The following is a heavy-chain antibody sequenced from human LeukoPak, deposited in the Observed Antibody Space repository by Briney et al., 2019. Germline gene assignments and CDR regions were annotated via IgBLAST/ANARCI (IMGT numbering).Heavy chain of an antibody. CDR1: GFTFSSYG. D-gene: IGHD1-26*01. CDR2: ISGSGGST. V-gene: IGHV3-23*01. Sequence: PGGSLRLSCAASGFTFSSYGMSWVRQAPGKGLEWVSAISGSGGSTYYADSVKGRFTISRDNSKNTLYLQMNSLRAEDTAVYYCVKIVGATRYYYYYMDVWGKGTTVTVSS. J-gene: IGHJ6*03. CDR3: VKIVGATRYYYYYMDV.